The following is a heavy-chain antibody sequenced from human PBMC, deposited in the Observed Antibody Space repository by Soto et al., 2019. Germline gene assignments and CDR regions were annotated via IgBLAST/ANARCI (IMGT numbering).Heavy chain of an antibody. V-gene: IGHV3-23*01. CDR2: IGTRTVDL. Sequence: GGALRLSCAASGFTVTSYAMTWVRQGPGKGLEWVLSIGTRTVDLLYADSVKGRFTTSRDNSRNTLYLQMNSLRTEDTAIYYCAKRSPSGTYSFDLWGHVTPLPV. CDR1: GFTVTSYA. CDR3: AKRSPSGTYSFDL. D-gene: IGHD1-26*01. J-gene: IGHJ4*01.